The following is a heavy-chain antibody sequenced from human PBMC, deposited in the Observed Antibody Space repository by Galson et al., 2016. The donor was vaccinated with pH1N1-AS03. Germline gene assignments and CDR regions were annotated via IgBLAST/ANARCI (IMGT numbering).Heavy chain of an antibody. Sequence: PALVKPTQTLTLTCTVSGFSLSAGGVHVAWIRQSPGKALEWLALIYWDGDERYNSSLRSRLSISRDTSKNHVVLTMTSVGPMDTGTYYCARSTHVNEGLDSWVQGTLVSVSS. CDR2: IYWDGDE. CDR1: GFSLSAGGVH. CDR3: ARSTHVNEGLDS. J-gene: IGHJ4*02. V-gene: IGHV2-5*02. D-gene: IGHD2-8*01.